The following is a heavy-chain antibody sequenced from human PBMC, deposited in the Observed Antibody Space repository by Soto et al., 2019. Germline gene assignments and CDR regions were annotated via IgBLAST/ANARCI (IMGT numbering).Heavy chain of an antibody. CDR2: INAGNGNT. V-gene: IGHV1-8*01. D-gene: IGHD6-13*01. CDR3: ARSVAAAETEYFQH. CDR1: GYIFTSWR. Sequence: ASVKVSCKASGYIFTSWRITWVRQAPGQRLEWMGWINAGNGNTGYAQKFQGRVTMTRNTSISTAYMELSSLRSEDTAAYYCARSVAAAETEYFQHWGQGTLVTVSS. J-gene: IGHJ1*01.